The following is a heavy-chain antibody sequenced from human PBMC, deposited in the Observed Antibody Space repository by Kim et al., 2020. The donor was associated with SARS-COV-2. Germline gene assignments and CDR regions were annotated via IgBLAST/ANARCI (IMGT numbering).Heavy chain of an antibody. CDR3: ARLTPENHYYDSSGYSSISIGFQH. Sequence: GESLKISCKGSGYSFTSYWIGWVRQMPGKGLEWMGIIYPGDSDTRYSPSFQGQVTISADKSISTAYLQWSSLKASDTAMYYCARLTPENHYYDSSGYSSISIGFQHWGQGTLVTVSS. CDR2: IYPGDSDT. V-gene: IGHV5-51*01. D-gene: IGHD3-22*01. J-gene: IGHJ1*01. CDR1: GYSFTSYW.